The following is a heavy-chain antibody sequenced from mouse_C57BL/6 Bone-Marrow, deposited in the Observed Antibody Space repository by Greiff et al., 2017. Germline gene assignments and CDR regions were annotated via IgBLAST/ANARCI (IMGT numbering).Heavy chain of an antibody. CDR1: GYTFTSYW. V-gene: IGHV1-52*01. CDR2: IDPSDSET. CDR3: ARNGATVVAEYFDY. J-gene: IGHJ2*01. D-gene: IGHD1-1*01. Sequence: QVQLKQPGAELVRPGSSVKLSCKASGYTFTSYWMHWVKQRPIQGLEWIGNIDPSDSETHYNQKFKDKATLTVDKSSSTAYMQLSSLTSEDSAVYYCARNGATVVAEYFDYWGQGTTLTVSS.